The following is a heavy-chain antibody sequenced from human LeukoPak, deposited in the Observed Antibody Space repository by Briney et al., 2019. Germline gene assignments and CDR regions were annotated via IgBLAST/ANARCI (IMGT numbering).Heavy chain of an antibody. J-gene: IGHJ4*02. CDR2: IKQDGSEK. V-gene: IGHV3-7*01. CDR3: ASSYGSGSYFGFDY. Sequence: PGGSLRLSCAASGFTFSSYWMSWVRQAPGKGLEWVANIKQDGSEKYYVDSVKGRFTISRDNAKNSLYLQMNSLRAEDTAVYYCASSYGSGSYFGFDYWGQGTLVTVSS. D-gene: IGHD3-10*01. CDR1: GFTFSSYW.